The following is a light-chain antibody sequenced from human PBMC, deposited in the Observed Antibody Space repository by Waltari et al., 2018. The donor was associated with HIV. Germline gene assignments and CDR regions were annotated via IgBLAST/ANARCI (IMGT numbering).Light chain of an antibody. CDR2: GAP. Sequence: EIVLTQSPGTLSLSPGERATLSCRSSPSVRSASLAWYQQKPGQAPRLLIFGAPSRAPGIPDRFSGSCAVTDFILTISRLEPEDCAVYYCQQYAASPLTFGGGTKVEIK. J-gene: IGKJ4*01. V-gene: IGKV3-20*01. CDR1: PSVRSAS. CDR3: QQYAASPLT.